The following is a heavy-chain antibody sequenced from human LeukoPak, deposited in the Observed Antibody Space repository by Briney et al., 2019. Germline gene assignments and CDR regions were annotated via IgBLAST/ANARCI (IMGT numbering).Heavy chain of an antibody. J-gene: IGHJ4*02. V-gene: IGHV3-64*01. D-gene: IGHD3-16*01. CDR3: ARGPGGHYDYPYDY. Sequence: GGSLRLSCAASGFTFSSYAMHWVRQAPGKGLEYVSAISANGGSTYYANSVKGRFTISRDNSKNTLYLQMGGLRVEDMAVYYCARGPGGHYDYPYDYWGQGTLVTVSS. CDR2: ISANGGST. CDR1: GFTFSSYA.